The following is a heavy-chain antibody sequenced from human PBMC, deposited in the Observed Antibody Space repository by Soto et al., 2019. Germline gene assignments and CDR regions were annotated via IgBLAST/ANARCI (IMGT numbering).Heavy chain of an antibody. Sequence: GGSLRLSCAASGFTFSSYGMHWVRQAPGKGLEWVAVISYDGSNKYYADSVKGRFTISRDNSKNTLYLQMNSLRAEDTAVYYCAKSEGQLWLPRLLAYFDYWGQGTLVTVSS. J-gene: IGHJ4*02. D-gene: IGHD5-18*01. CDR3: AKSEGQLWLPRLLAYFDY. CDR1: GFTFSSYG. V-gene: IGHV3-30*18. CDR2: ISYDGSNK.